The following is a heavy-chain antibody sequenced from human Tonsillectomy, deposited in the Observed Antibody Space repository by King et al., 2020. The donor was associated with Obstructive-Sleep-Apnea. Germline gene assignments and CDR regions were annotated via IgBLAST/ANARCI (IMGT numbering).Heavy chain of an antibody. D-gene: IGHD6-19*01. CDR1: GFSFGTYW. Sequence: VQLVESGGGLVQPGGSLRLSCAASGFSFGTYWMHWVRQVPGQGPVWVSQINSDGRTTAYADSVKGRFTIPRDNAKNTVYLQMNSLRAEDTAVYYCASPSAETVADPFDYWGQGTLVTVSS. J-gene: IGHJ4*02. CDR3: ASPSAETVADPFDY. V-gene: IGHV3-74*01. CDR2: INSDGRTT.